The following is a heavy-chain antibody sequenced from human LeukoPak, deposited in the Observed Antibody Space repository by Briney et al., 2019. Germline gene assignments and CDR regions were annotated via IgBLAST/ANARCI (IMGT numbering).Heavy chain of an antibody. CDR2: IYYSGST. V-gene: IGHV4-39*07. J-gene: IGHJ4*02. D-gene: IGHD3-16*01. CDR3: ARDRGSYVDY. Sequence: SETLSLTCTVSGGSISSYYWGWIRQPPGKGLEWIGSIYYSGSTYYNPSLKSRVTISVDTSKNQFSLKLSSVTAADTAVYYCARDRGSYVDYWGQGTLVTVSS. CDR1: GGSISSYY.